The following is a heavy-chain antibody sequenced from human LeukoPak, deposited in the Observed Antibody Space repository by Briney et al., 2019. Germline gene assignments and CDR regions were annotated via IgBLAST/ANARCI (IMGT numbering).Heavy chain of an antibody. Sequence: GGSLRLSCAASGCTFSNGWMSWVRQAPGKGLELIGRIKSKTDGGTTDYAAPVKGRFTISRDDSNNTLYLQMNSLKTEDTAVYYCATDGIAAALTTDYWGQGTLVTVSS. V-gene: IGHV3-15*01. CDR2: IKSKTDGGTT. D-gene: IGHD6-13*01. J-gene: IGHJ4*02. CDR1: GCTFSNGW. CDR3: ATDGIAAALTTDY.